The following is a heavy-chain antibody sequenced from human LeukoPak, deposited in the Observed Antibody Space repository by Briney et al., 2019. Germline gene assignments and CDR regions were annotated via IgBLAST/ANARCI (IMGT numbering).Heavy chain of an antibody. V-gene: IGHV3-21*01. J-gene: IGHJ4*02. Sequence: PGGSLRLSCAASGLTVSSNYMNWVRQAPGKGLEWVSSISGSSSYIYYADSVKGRFTISRDNAKNSLYLQMNSLRAEDTAVYYCARSVMSSWDQPLTNFDYWGQGTLVTVSS. CDR1: GLTVSSNY. CDR3: ARSVMSSWDQPLTNFDY. CDR2: ISGSSSYI. D-gene: IGHD2-2*01.